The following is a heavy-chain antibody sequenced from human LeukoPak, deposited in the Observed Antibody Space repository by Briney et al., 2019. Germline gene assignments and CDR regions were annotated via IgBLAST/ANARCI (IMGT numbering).Heavy chain of an antibody. V-gene: IGHV4-59*08. CDR1: GGSISSYY. CDR3: ARSPFSGSPNY. J-gene: IGHJ4*02. Sequence: SETLSLTCTVSGGSISSYYWSWIRQPPGKGLEWIGYIYYSGSTYYNPSLKSRVTISVDTSKNQFSLKLSSVTAADTAVYYCARSPFSGSPNYWGQGTLVTVSS. CDR2: IYYSGST. D-gene: IGHD1-26*01.